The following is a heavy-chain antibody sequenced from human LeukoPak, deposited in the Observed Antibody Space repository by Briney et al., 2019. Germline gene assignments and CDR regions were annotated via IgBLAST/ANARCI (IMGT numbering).Heavy chain of an antibody. V-gene: IGHV3-30*04. Sequence: GGTLRLSPAPSGVTPSILATRCVPHAPARRLECGADIADDGSNKYVADLVRGRFTMSTDKSKNTLYLQMNSLTAEDTAVYYCAKPLLGATIVNYFVSWG. CDR1: GVTPSILA. CDR3: AKPLLGATIVNYFVS. J-gene: IGHJ4*01. D-gene: IGHD5-12*01. CDR2: IADDGSNK.